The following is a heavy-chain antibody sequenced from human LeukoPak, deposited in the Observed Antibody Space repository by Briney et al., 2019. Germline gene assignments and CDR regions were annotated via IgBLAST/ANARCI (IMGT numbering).Heavy chain of an antibody. CDR3: ATGPPMPEPDTPPGLLDF. CDR2: VDPESGAA. V-gene: IGHV1-24*01. D-gene: IGHD2-2*01. CDR1: GYSLTELS. J-gene: IGHJ4*02. Sequence: GASVKVSCKVSGYSLTELSTHWVRQAPGKWLEWMVGVDPESGAAMYAQKLQGRVTMTEDTSTDTAYMELNSLTSDDTAVYYCATGPPMPEPDTPPGLLDFWGQGNLVTVSS.